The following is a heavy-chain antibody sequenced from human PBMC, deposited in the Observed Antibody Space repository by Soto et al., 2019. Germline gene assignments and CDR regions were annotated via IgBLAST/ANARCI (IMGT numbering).Heavy chain of an antibody. J-gene: IGHJ4*02. Sequence: SLRLSCTASGFTFGDYAMSWVRQAPGKGLEWVGFIRSKAYGGTTEYAASVKGRFTISRDDSKSIAYLQMNSLKTEDTAVYYCTRVLDYGGNSFFDYWGQGTLVTVSS. V-gene: IGHV3-49*04. CDR1: GFTFGDYA. D-gene: IGHD4-17*01. CDR2: IRSKAYGGTT. CDR3: TRVLDYGGNSFFDY.